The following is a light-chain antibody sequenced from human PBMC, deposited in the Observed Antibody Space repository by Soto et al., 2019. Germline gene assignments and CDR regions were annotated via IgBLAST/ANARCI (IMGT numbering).Light chain of an antibody. J-gene: IGKJ4*01. V-gene: IGKV1-33*01. Sequence: DIQMTQSPPSLSTSVGDRVTISCQASQGITNSLNWFQQTPGKAPKVLIYNACNLETGVPSKFSGSGSGTDFTFTMSSQQPEDTATYYCQQYDSVPLTFGGATKVEIK. CDR2: NAC. CDR3: QQYDSVPLT. CDR1: QGITNS.